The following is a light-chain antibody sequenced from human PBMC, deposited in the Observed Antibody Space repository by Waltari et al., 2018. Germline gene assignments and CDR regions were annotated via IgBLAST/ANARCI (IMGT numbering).Light chain of an antibody. V-gene: IGLV2-14*03. J-gene: IGLJ1*01. Sequence: QSALTQPASVSGSPGQSITISCTGTSSDVGGYNSAYWYQQHPAKARRLMIYDVSKRPSGVSNRFSGSKSGNTASLTISGLQAEDEADYYCSSYTSSSTYVFGTGTKVTVL. CDR2: DVS. CDR1: SSDVGGYNS. CDR3: SSYTSSSTYV.